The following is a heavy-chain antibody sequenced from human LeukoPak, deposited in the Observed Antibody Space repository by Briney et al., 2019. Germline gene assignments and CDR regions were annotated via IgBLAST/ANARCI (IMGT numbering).Heavy chain of an antibody. D-gene: IGHD6-19*01. V-gene: IGHV4-59*12. CDR3: ARGRRSSGWYRGLDL. J-gene: IGHJ4*02. CDR2: IYYSGST. CDR1: GGSISSYY. Sequence: IPSETLSLTCTVSGGSISSYYWSWIRQPPGKGLEWIGYIYYSGSTNYNPSLKSRVTISVDTSKNQFSLRLSSVTAADTAVYYCARGRRSSGWYRGLDLWGQGTLVTVSS.